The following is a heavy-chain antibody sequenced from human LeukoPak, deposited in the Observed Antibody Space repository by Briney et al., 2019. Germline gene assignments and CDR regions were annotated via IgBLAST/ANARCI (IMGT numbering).Heavy chain of an antibody. CDR1: VYTFTSYG. Sequence: ASVKISSTASVYTFTSYGISWVRHAPGQGLEWMGWISAYNVNTNYAQKRQGRVTLTTDTRTTTPPTELRSLRSDDTAVYYCARGPPYYYGSRSNTPPDYWGQGTLVTVSS. D-gene: IGHD3-10*01. J-gene: IGHJ4*02. CDR3: ARGPPYYYGSRSNTPPDY. CDR2: ISAYNVNT. V-gene: IGHV1-18*01.